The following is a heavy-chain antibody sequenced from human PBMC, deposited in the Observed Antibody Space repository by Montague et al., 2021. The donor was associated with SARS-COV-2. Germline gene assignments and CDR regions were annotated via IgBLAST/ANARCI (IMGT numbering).Heavy chain of an antibody. J-gene: IGHJ4*02. Sequence: SETLSLTCTVSGGSISSSSYYWGWIRQPAGKGLEWIGSIYYSGXTXYXXXXKXRVTISVDTSKNQFSLKLSSVTAADTAVYYCARSPRHYDFWSGYLPGHFDYWGQGTLVTVSS. V-gene: IGHV4-39*01. D-gene: IGHD3-3*01. CDR1: GGSISSSSYY. CDR3: ARSPRHYDFWSGYLPGHFDY. CDR2: IYYSGXT.